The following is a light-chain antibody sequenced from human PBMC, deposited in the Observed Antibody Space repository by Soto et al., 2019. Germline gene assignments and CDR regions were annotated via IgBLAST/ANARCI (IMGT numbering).Light chain of an antibody. Sequence: EIVLTQSPGTLSLSPGERATLSCRASQSVSNNYLAWYQQKPGQAPRLLIYGASNRATGIPGRFSGSGSGTDFTLTISRLEPEDFAVYYCQQYGSSLLTFGGGTKVDIK. J-gene: IGKJ4*01. CDR3: QQYGSSLLT. CDR2: GAS. V-gene: IGKV3-20*01. CDR1: QSVSNNY.